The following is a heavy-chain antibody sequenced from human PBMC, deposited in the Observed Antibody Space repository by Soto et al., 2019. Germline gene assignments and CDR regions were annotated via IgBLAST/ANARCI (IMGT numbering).Heavy chain of an antibody. CDR3: ARGGSSSGCYVFEY. CDR2: LYSSGNT. J-gene: IGHJ4*02. CDR1: GASISAYA. Sequence: SETLSLTCTVSGASISAYAWSWIRQPAGKGLEWIGRLYSSGNTNYNPSFKSRLTMSAYTSKNQLSLKLSSVTAADTAVYYCARGGSSSGCYVFEYWGKGTLGTVGS. V-gene: IGHV4-4*07. D-gene: IGHD6-19*01.